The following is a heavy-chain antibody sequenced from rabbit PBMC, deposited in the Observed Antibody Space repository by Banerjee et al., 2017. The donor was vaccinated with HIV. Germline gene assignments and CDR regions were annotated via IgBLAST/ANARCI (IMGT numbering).Heavy chain of an antibody. Sequence: QSLEESGGDLVKPGASLTLTCTASRFSFSNYYMCWVRQAPGKGLEWIGCIYGGFSNSTYYASWAKGRFTISSHNAQNTLYLQLNSLTAADTATYFCARGPSGRYGMDLWGPGTLVTVS. J-gene: IGHJ6*01. CDR2: IYGGFSNST. CDR1: RFSFSNYY. CDR3: ARGPSGRYGMDL. D-gene: IGHD1-1*01. V-gene: IGHV1S40*01.